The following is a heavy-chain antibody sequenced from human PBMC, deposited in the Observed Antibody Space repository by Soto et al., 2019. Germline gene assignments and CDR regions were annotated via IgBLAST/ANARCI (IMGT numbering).Heavy chain of an antibody. CDR1: GGSITTDTFY. D-gene: IGHD4-17*01. CDR3: ARRIPRDDPVTTFDS. J-gene: IGHJ4*02. Sequence: QLQLQESGPGLVKPSETLSLTCTVSGGSITTDTFYWGWIRQPPGKTLEWMGTVYFSGTKYYTPSLNSRLTMSVDTSKKRFSLKLTSVTAADTAVYYCARRIPRDDPVTTFDSWGQGTLVTVSS. V-gene: IGHV4-39*01. CDR2: VYFSGTK.